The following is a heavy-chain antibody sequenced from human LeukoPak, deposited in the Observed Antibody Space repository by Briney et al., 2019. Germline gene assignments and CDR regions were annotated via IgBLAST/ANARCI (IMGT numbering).Heavy chain of an antibody. CDR2: ISANGAKT. J-gene: IGHJ4*02. CDR3: AKGWSVTMVMAAPGD. Sequence: GGSLRLSCAASGFTFNSYAMSWVRQAPGKGLEWVSGISANGAKTYYADSVKGRFTISRDNSKNTQSLQMNSLRAEDTALYYCAKGWSVTMVMAAPGDWGQGAQVTVSS. D-gene: IGHD3-10*01. V-gene: IGHV3-23*01. CDR1: GFTFNSYA.